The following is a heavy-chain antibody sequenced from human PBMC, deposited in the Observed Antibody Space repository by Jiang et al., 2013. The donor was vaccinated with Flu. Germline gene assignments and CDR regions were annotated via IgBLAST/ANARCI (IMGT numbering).Heavy chain of an antibody. CDR1: GGSISSYY. D-gene: IGHD1-26*01. Sequence: GLVKPSETLSLTCTVSGGSISSYYWSWIRQPPGKGLEWIGYIYYSGSTNYNPSLKSRVTISVDTSKNQFSLKLSSVTAADTAVYYCARVKEGRWEQYYFDYWGQGTLVTVSS. V-gene: IGHV4-59*01. CDR3: ARVKEGRWEQYYFDY. J-gene: IGHJ4*02. CDR2: IYYSGST.